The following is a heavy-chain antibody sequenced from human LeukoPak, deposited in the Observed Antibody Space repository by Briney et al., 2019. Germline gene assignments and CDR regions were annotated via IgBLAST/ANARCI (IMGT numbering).Heavy chain of an antibody. V-gene: IGHV3-30*02. Sequence: GGSLRLSCAASGFTFSSYGMHWVRQAPGKGLEWVAFISYDGSNKYYADSVKGRFTISRDNSKNTLYLQMNSLRAEDTAVYYCVKDTPPLWFGELIVRPPGWFVPWGQGTLVTVSS. CDR1: GFTFSSYG. CDR3: VKDTPPLWFGELIVRPPGWFVP. D-gene: IGHD3-10*01. J-gene: IGHJ5*02. CDR2: ISYDGSNK.